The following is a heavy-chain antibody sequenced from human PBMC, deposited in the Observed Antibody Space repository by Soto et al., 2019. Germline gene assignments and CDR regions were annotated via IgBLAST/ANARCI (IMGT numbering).Heavy chain of an antibody. CDR2: INHSGST. D-gene: IGHD5-12*01. CDR3: ARARDGGYNYVD. Sequence: QVQLQQWGAGLLKPSETLSLTCAVYGGSFSGYYWSWIRQPPGKGLEWIGEINHSGSTNYNPSLKSRVTISVDTSKNQFSLKLSSVTAADTAVYYCARARDGGYNYVDWGQGTLVTVSS. CDR1: GGSFSGYY. V-gene: IGHV4-34*01. J-gene: IGHJ4*02.